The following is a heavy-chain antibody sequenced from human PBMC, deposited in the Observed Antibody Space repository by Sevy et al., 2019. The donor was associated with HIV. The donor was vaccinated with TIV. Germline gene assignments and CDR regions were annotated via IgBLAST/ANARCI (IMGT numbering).Heavy chain of an antibody. J-gene: IGHJ5*02. Sequence: ASVKVSCKVSGYSLSKISIHWVRQAPGKGLEWMGSFDPEDEEPIYAQTLEGRVTMTEDTSTDTAYMELISLTSEDTAIDYCTAVGLGYYGGSSYYQGDWFDPWGQGTLVTVSS. CDR1: GYSLSKIS. D-gene: IGHD2-15*01. V-gene: IGHV1-24*01. CDR2: FDPEDEEP. CDR3: TAVGLGYYGGSSYYQGDWFDP.